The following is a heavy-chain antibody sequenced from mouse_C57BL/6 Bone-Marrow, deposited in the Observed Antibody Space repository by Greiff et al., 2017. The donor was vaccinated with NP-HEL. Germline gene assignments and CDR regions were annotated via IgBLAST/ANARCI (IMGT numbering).Heavy chain of an antibody. CDR2: IDPSDSYT. CDR1: GYTFTSYW. Sequence: VQLQQSGAELVMPGASVKLSCKASGYTFTSYWMHWVKQRPGQGLEWIGEIDPSDSYTNYNQKFKGKSTLTVDKSSSTAYMQLSSLTSEDSAVYYCARSGYSNYLYYFDYWGQGTTLTVSS. CDR3: ARSGYSNYLYYFDY. J-gene: IGHJ2*01. D-gene: IGHD2-5*01. V-gene: IGHV1-69*01.